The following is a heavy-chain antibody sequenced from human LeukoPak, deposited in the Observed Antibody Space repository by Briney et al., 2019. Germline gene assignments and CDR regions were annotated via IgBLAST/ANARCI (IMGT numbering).Heavy chain of an antibody. CDR2: INPSGGST. D-gene: IGHD3-3*01. Sequence: GASVKVSCKASGYTFTSYYMHWVRQAPGQGLEWMGIINPSGGSTSYAQKFQGRVTMTRDMSTSTVYMELSSLRSEDTAVYYCARASRSGYYTGMGAFDIWGHGTMVTVSS. V-gene: IGHV1-46*01. CDR1: GYTFTSYY. CDR3: ARASRSGYYTGMGAFDI. J-gene: IGHJ3*02.